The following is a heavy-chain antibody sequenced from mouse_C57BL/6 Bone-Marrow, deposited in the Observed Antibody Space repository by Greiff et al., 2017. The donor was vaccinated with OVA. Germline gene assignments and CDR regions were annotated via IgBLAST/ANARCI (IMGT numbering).Heavy chain of an antibody. J-gene: IGHJ2*01. D-gene: IGHD1-1*01. CDR1: GFTFSDYG. CDR2: ISSGSSTI. CDR3: AKGDYSGSSPDY. Sequence: EVMLVESGGGLVKPGGSLKLSCAASGFTFSDYGMHWVRQAPEKGLEWVAYISSGSSTIYYADTVKGRFTIARDNAKNTLFPQMTSLRSEDTAMYYCAKGDYSGSSPDYWGQGTTLTVSS. V-gene: IGHV5-17*01.